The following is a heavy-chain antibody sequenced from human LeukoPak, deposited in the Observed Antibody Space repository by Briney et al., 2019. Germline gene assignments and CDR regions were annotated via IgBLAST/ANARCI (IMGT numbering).Heavy chain of an antibody. CDR3: ARDSSGWDETFTNWFDP. J-gene: IGHJ5*02. CDR1: GFTFSSYS. D-gene: IGHD6-19*01. Sequence: GGSLRLSCAASGFTFSSYSMNWVRQAPGKGLEWVSYISSSSSTIYYADSVKGRFTISRDNAKNSLYLQMNSLRAADTDVSYRARDSSGWDETFTNWFDPWGKGTLVTVS. CDR2: ISSSSSTI. V-gene: IGHV3-48*04.